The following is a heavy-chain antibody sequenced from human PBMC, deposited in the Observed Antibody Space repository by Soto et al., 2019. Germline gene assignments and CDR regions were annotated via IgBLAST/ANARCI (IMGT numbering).Heavy chain of an antibody. J-gene: IGHJ4*02. V-gene: IGHV3-11*06. CDR2: ISANNVYT. CDR1: GFTFTNYY. D-gene: IGHD1-26*01. CDR3: ARDLEVGSCLYYFDF. Sequence: GSLRLSCAASGFTFTNYYISWIRQAPGKGLEWVSYISANNVYTNYADSVKGRSTISRDNGKNSVYLQMNGLRAEDTAVYYCARDLEVGSCLYYFDFWGQGALVTVSS.